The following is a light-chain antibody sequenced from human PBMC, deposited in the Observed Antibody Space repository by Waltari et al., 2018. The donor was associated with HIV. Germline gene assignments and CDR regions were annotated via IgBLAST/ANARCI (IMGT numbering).Light chain of an antibody. J-gene: IGLJ1*01. CDR1: NSDLGKYHL. CDR2: EVT. CDR3: SSYATGNTYV. V-gene: IGLV2-23*02. Sequence: QSALTQPASVSGSPGQSITISCTGTNSDLGKYHLVSWYQQHPGKVPKVLIFEVTTRPSGSSHRFSGSKSDNTASLTISGLQAEDEADDYCSSYATGNTYVFGTGTSVTVL.